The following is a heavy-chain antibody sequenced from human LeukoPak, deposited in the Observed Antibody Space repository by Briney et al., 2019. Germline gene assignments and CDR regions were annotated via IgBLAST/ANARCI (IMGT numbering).Heavy chain of an antibody. CDR2: IYYSGST. CDR3: ARDHYSGSYFDY. J-gene: IGHJ4*02. Sequence: SETLSLTCTASGGSISSYYWSWIRQPPGKGLEWIGYIYYSGSTNYNPSLKSRVTISVDTPKNQFSLKLSSVTAADTAVYYCARDHYSGSYFDYWGQGTLVTVSS. V-gene: IGHV4-59*01. D-gene: IGHD1-26*01. CDR1: GGSISSYY.